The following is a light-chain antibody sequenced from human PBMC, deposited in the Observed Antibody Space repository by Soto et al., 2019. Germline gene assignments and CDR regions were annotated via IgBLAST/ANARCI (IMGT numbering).Light chain of an antibody. J-gene: IGKJ5*01. CDR1: QSISNY. V-gene: IGKV1-39*01. Sequence: DIHMTQSPSSLSASLGDRVTITFRASQSISNYLNWYQQKPGKAPKLLIYGASTLQSGVPSRFSGSGSGTDYTLTISSLQPEDFATYYCQQSYRTPTFGQGTRLEIK. CDR2: GAS. CDR3: QQSYRTPT.